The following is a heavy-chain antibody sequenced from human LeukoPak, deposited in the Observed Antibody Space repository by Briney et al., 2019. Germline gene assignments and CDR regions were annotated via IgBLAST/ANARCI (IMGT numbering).Heavy chain of an antibody. J-gene: IGHJ4*02. CDR3: AKSGYNRFDY. CDR1: GFTFSSYE. V-gene: IGHV3-48*03. CDR2: ISSSGGTM. Sequence: GGSLRLSCAASGFTFSSYEMNWVRQAPGKGLEWVSYISSSGGTMYYADSVRGRFTISRDNAKNSLYLQMNSLRAEDTAVYYCAKSGYNRFDYWGQGTLVTVSS. D-gene: IGHD5-24*01.